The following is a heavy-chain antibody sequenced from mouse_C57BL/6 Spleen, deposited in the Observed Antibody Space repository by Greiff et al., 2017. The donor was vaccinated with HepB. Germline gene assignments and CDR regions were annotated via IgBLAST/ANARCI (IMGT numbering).Heavy chain of an antibody. J-gene: IGHJ3*01. V-gene: IGHV5-4*03. Sequence: EVMLVESGGGLVKPGGSLKLSCAASGFTFSSYAMSWVRQTPEKRLEWVATISDGGGYTYYPDNVKGRFTIYRDNAKNNLYLQMSHLKSEDTAMYYCADDYAAFAYWGQGTLVTVSA. CDR1: GFTFSSYA. CDR2: ISDGGGYT. D-gene: IGHD2-13*01. CDR3: ADDYAAFAY.